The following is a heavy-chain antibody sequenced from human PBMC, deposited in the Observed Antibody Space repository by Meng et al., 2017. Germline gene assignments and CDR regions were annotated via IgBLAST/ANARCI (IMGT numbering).Heavy chain of an antibody. Sequence: QVHLQQWGAGLLKPSVTRSLTCAVFGGSFSGYYWSWIRQPPGKGLEWIWDINHSGSTNYNPSLKRRVTISVDTSKNQFPLKLSSVTAADTAVYYCARRGIAARPFYYWGQGTLVTVSS. J-gene: IGHJ4*02. V-gene: IGHV4-34*01. CDR3: ARRGIAARPFYY. D-gene: IGHD6-6*01. CDR1: GGSFSGYY. CDR2: INHSGST.